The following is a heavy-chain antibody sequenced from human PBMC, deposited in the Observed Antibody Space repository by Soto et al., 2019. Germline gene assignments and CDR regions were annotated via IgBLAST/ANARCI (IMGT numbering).Heavy chain of an antibody. Sequence: GESLKISCKGSGYSFTSYWIGWVRQMPGKGLEWMGIIYPGDSDTRYSPSFQGQVTISADKSVSTAYLQWSSLKASDTAMYYCARQIVPAAENYYYYGMDVWGQGTTVTVSS. J-gene: IGHJ6*02. CDR2: IYPGDSDT. CDR1: GYSFTSYW. V-gene: IGHV5-51*01. CDR3: ARQIVPAAENYYYYGMDV. D-gene: IGHD2-2*01.